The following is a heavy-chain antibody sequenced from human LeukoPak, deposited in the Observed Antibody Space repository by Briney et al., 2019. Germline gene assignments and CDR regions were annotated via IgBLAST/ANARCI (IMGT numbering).Heavy chain of an antibody. Sequence: PSETLSHTCAVSGGSIGSGGFSWSWIRLPPGKGLECIGYIYHSGITYYNPSLKSRVTISIDRSKNQFSLTLSSVTAADTAVYYCARGSGFYYGSGSPPTAVDVWGQGTTVTVSS. V-gene: IGHV4-30-2*01. CDR2: IYHSGIT. CDR3: ARGSGFYYGSGSPPTAVDV. CDR1: GGSIGSGGFS. J-gene: IGHJ6*02. D-gene: IGHD3-10*01.